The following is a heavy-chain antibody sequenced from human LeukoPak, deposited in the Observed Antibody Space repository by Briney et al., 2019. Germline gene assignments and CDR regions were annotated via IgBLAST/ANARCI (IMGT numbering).Heavy chain of an antibody. J-gene: IGHJ6*03. CDR3: AKEYGYDYNYYYSMDV. V-gene: IGHV3-30*04. CDR2: TTTDGNLK. Sequence: GGSLRLSCAASGFTFSNSIIHWVRQAPGKGLEWVAVTTTDGNLKIYTDSVKGRFTISRDNSKNTVYLQMNSLRAEDTAVYFCAKEYGYDYNYYYSMDVWGKGTTVTISS. D-gene: IGHD1-1*01. CDR1: GFTFSNSI.